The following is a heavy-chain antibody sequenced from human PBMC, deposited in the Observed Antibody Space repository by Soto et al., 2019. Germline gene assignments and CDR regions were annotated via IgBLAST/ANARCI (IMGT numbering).Heavy chain of an antibody. J-gene: IGHJ6*03. Sequence: PSETLSLTCTVSGGSISSYYWSWIRQPPGKGLEWIGYIYYSGSTNYNPSLKSRVTISVDTSKNQFSLKLSSVTAADTAVYYCARGYQLPPYYYYYTDVWGKGTTVTVSS. D-gene: IGHD2-2*01. CDR3: ARGYQLPPYYYYYTDV. CDR2: IYYSGST. CDR1: GGSISSYY. V-gene: IGHV4-59*01.